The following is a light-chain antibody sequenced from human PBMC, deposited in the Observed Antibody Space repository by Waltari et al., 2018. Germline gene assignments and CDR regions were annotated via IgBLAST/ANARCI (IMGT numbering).Light chain of an antibody. CDR3: SSYTSSSTWV. V-gene: IGLV2-14*03. CDR2: DVN. CDR1: TSYIINDNH. Sequence: QSDLTQPASVSGSPGQSIPIPCTAATSYIINDNHVPWYHQHPGKAPKVVIYDVNYRPSGVSPRFSGSRSGNTASLTISGVQADDEADYYCSSYTSSSTWVFGGGTKLTVL. J-gene: IGLJ3*02.